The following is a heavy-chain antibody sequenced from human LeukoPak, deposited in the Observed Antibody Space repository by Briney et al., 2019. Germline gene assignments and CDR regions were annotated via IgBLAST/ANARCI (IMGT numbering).Heavy chain of an antibody. CDR1: GYTFTGYY. CDR3: ARDIVMVTYWFDP. Sequence: ASVKGSCKASGYTFTGYYMYWVRQAPGQGLEWMGWINPNSGGTNYAQKFQGRVTMTRDTSISTAYMELSRLRSDDTAVYYCARDIVMVTYWFDPWGQGTLVTVSS. J-gene: IGHJ5*02. V-gene: IGHV1-2*02. CDR2: INPNSGGT. D-gene: IGHD5-18*01.